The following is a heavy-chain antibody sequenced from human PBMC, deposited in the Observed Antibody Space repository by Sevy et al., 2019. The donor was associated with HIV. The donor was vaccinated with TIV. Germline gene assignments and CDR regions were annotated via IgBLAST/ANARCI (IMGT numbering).Heavy chain of an antibody. V-gene: IGHV4-39*01. D-gene: IGHD2-8*01. J-gene: IGHJ2*01. Sequence: SETLSLTCTVSGGSISGSTNSWGWIRQSPGKGLEWIGSLYYGGSTYLNPSLKSRVTTSVDTSKNQFSLKLNSVTAADTAVYYCVRHLTNYLYWYFDLWGRGALVTVSS. CDR3: VRHLTNYLYWYFDL. CDR2: LYYGGST. CDR1: GGSISGSTNS.